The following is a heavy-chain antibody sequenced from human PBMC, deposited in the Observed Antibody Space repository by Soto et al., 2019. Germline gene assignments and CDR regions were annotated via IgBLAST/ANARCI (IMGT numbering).Heavy chain of an antibody. CDR2: ISAYNGNT. CDR3: ARAITIFVLGICYPSGMTV. CDR1: GYTFTSNR. J-gene: IGHJ6*02. Sequence: ASVKVSCKAPGYTFTSNRITWVGQAPGQGPEWMGWISAYNGNTNYAQKLQGRVTMTTDTSTSTAYMELSSLRSEDTAVYYCARAITIFVLGICYPSGMTVWPQGTMVSV. V-gene: IGHV1-18*04. D-gene: IGHD3-3*01.